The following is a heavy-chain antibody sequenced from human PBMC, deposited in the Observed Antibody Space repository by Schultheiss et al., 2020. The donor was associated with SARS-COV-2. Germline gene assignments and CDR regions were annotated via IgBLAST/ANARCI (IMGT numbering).Heavy chain of an antibody. V-gene: IGHV3-23*01. CDR3: ARIYDFWSRFDP. D-gene: IGHD3-3*01. CDR1: GFTFSSYA. CDR2: ISGSGGST. J-gene: IGHJ5*02. Sequence: GESLKISCAASGFTFSSYAMSWVRQAPGKGLEWVSAISGSGGSTYYADSVKGRFTISRDNSKNTLYLQMNSLRAEDTAVYYCARIYDFWSRFDPWGQGTLVTVSS.